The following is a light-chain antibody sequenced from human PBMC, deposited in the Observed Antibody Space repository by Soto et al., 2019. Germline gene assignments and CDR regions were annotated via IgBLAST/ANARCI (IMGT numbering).Light chain of an antibody. CDR3: QQYGGSPLLT. CDR1: QSVSNNY. CDR2: GAS. V-gene: IGKV3-20*01. J-gene: IGKJ3*01. Sequence: EIVLTQSPGTLSLSPGERATLSCRASQSVSNNYLAWYQQKPGQAPRLLIYGASSRATGIPDRFSGSGSGTDFTLTISRLAPEDFAVYYCQQYGGSPLLTFGPGTKVDIK.